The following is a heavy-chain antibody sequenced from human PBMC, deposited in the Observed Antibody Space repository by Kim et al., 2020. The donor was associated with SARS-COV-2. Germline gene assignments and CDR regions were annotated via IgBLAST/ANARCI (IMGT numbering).Heavy chain of an antibody. CDR1: GFTFGDYA. J-gene: IGHJ6*02. V-gene: IGHV3-49*03. D-gene: IGHD2-15*01. Sequence: GGSLRLSCTASGFTFGDYAMSWFRQAPGKGLEWVGFIRSKAYGGTTEYAASVKGRFTISRDDSKSIAYLQMNSLKTEDTAVYYCTREPGYCSGGSCYGYYYYYGMDVWGQGTTVTVSS. CDR3: TREPGYCSGGSCYGYYYYYGMDV. CDR2: IRSKAYGGTT.